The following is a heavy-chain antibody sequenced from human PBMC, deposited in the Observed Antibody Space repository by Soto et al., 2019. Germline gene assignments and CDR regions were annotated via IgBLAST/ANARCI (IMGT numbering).Heavy chain of an antibody. CDR2: IYYSGS. Sequence: LSLTCTVSGGSISSYYWSWIRQPPGKGLEWIGYIYYSGSTVDTSKNQFSLKLSSVTAADTAVYYCARVSGYYGWFDPWGQGTLVTVSS. V-gene: IGHV4-59*08. CDR1: GGSISSYY. J-gene: IGHJ5*02. CDR3: ARVSGYYGWFDP. D-gene: IGHD3-22*01.